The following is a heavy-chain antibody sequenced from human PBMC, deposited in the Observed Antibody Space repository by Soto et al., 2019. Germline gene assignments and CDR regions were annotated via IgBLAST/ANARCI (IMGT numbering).Heavy chain of an antibody. CDR2: IWYDGSNK. D-gene: IGHD4-4*01. V-gene: IGHV3-33*01. Sequence: QVQLVESGGGVVQPGRSLRLSCAASGFTFSSYGMHWVRQAPGKGLEWVAVIWYDGSNKYYADSVKGRFTISRDNSKNTLYLQMNSLRAEDTAVYYCAREVASNYGQYYFDYWGQGTLVTVSS. J-gene: IGHJ4*02. CDR1: GFTFSSYG. CDR3: AREVASNYGQYYFDY.